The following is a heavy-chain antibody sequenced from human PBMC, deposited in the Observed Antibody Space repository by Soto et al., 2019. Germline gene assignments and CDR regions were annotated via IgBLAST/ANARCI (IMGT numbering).Heavy chain of an antibody. Sequence: ASVKVSCKASGYTFTSYYMHWVRQAPGQGLEWMGIINPSGGSTSYAQKFQGRVTMTRDTSTSTVYMELSSLRSEDTAVYYCEYARGYSYGGQTDWFDPWGHGTLVTVSS. V-gene: IGHV1-46*01. J-gene: IGHJ5*02. D-gene: IGHD5-18*01. CDR2: INPSGGST. CDR1: GYTFTSYY. CDR3: EYARGYSYGGQTDWFDP.